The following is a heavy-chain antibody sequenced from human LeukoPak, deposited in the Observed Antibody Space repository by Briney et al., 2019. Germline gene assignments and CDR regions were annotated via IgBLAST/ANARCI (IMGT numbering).Heavy chain of an antibody. CDR3: ARLLSPGWFDP. Sequence: SETLSLTCTVSGDSISSGDYYWSWIRQPAGKGLEWIGRISSSGSTNYNPSLKSRVTISVDTSKNQFSLKLSSVTAADTAVYYCARLLSPGWFDPWGQGTLVTVSS. V-gene: IGHV4-61*02. J-gene: IGHJ5*02. D-gene: IGHD2/OR15-2a*01. CDR1: GDSISSGDYY. CDR2: ISSSGST.